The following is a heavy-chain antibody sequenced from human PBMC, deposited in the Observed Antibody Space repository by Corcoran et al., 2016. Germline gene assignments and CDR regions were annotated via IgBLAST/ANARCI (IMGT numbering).Heavy chain of an antibody. V-gene: IGHV3-23*01. CDR3: AKGDQWLDYFDY. CDR1: GFTFSSYV. CDR2: ISGANSKT. J-gene: IGHJ4*02. D-gene: IGHD6-19*01. Sequence: EVQLLESGGGLVQSGGSLRLYCAASGFTFSSYVMSWIRQAPGKGLEWVSRISGANSKTYYANSVKGRFTISRDSSKNTLFLQMNSLRAEDTAVYYRAKGDQWLDYFDYWGQGTLVSVSS.